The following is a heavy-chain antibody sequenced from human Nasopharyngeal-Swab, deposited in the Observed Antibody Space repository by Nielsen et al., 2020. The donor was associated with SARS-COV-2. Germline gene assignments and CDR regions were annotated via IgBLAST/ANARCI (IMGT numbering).Heavy chain of an antibody. CDR2: ISGSGGST. J-gene: IGHJ6*03. D-gene: IGHD3-22*01. CDR1: GFTFSSYA. Sequence: GASLKISCAASGFTFSSYAMSWVRQAPGKGLEWVSAISGSGGSTYYADSVKGRFTISRDNSKNTLYLQMNSLRAEDTAVYYCAKDEPYYDSSGYNYYYYYYMDVWGKGTTVTVSS. CDR3: AKDEPYYDSSGYNYYYYYYMDV. V-gene: IGHV3-23*01.